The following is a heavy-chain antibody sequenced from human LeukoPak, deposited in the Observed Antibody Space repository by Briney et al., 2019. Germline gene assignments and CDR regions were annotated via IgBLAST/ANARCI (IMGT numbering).Heavy chain of an antibody. J-gene: IGHJ3*02. CDR3: ARDYDFWSGYINDAFDI. Sequence: ASVKVSCKASGYTFTSYYMHWVRQAPGQGLEWMGIINPSGGSTSYAQKFQGRVTMTRDTSTSTVYMELSSLRSEDTAVYYCARDYDFWSGYINDAFDIWGQGTMVTVSS. V-gene: IGHV1-46*01. CDR2: INPSGGST. CDR1: GYTFTSYY. D-gene: IGHD3-3*01.